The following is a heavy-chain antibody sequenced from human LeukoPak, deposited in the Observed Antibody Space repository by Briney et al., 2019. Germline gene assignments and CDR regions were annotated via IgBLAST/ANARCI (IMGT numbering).Heavy chain of an antibody. J-gene: IGHJ4*02. D-gene: IGHD5-18*01. Sequence: GSSGKLCYSASGSTFTSYGMTWLRQAPGQGLEWMGWISAYNGNTNYAQQLQVKVRMTTATSTSTAYMKLRSLRSDDTAVYYCARRPPLVDTAMFDYWGQGTLVTVSS. CDR2: ISAYNGNT. V-gene: IGHV1-18*01. CDR3: ARRPPLVDTAMFDY. CDR1: GSTFTSYG.